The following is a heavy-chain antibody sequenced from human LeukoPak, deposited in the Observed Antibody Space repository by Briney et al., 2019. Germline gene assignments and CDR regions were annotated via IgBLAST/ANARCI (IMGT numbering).Heavy chain of an antibody. J-gene: IGHJ4*02. CDR2: ISAGGDNT. V-gene: IGHV3-23*01. Sequence: GGSLRLSCAASGFTFRTYAMTWVRQAPGKGLEWVSLISAGGDNTYYADSVKGRFTISRDNSKNTLSLQMNSLRAEDTAVYYCAKGGDGRYYSRADYWGQGTLVTVSS. D-gene: IGHD2-21*01. CDR3: AKGGDGRYYSRADY. CDR1: GFTFRTYA.